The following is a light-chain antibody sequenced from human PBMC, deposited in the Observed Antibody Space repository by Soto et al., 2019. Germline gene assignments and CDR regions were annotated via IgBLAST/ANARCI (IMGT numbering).Light chain of an antibody. CDR1: QSVSSSY. V-gene: IGKV3-20*01. CDR3: QRYGSSPWT. J-gene: IGKJ1*01. CDR2: GAS. Sequence: EIVLTQSPGTLSLSPGERATLSCRASQSVSSSYLAWYQQKPGQAPRLLIYGASRRATGIPDRFSGSGSGTDCTLTISRLEPEDFAVYYCQRYGSSPWTFGQGSKVEMK.